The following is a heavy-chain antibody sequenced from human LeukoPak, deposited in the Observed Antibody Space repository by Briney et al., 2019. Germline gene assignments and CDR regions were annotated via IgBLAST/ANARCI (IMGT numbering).Heavy chain of an antibody. V-gene: IGHV4-59*01. Sequence: PSETLSLTCTVSGGSIGSYYWSWIRQPPGKGLEWIGYIYYSGSTNYNPSLKSRVTISVDTSKNQFSLKLSSVTAADTAVYYCARAAPQYARYYYYYMDVWGKGTTVTVSS. CDR2: IYYSGST. CDR3: ARAAPQYARYYYYYMDV. J-gene: IGHJ6*03. D-gene: IGHD6-6*01. CDR1: GGSIGSYY.